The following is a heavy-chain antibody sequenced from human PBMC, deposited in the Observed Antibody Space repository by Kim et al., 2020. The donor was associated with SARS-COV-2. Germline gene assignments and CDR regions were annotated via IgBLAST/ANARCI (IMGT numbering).Heavy chain of an antibody. J-gene: IGHJ4*02. D-gene: IGHD2-2*01. V-gene: IGHV3-23*01. CDR3: AKGAPGYCSTTSCASDF. Sequence: VRGRFTISRDNSKNTVYLEMSGLRAEDTAVYYCAKGAPGYCSTTSCASDFWGQGTLVTVSS.